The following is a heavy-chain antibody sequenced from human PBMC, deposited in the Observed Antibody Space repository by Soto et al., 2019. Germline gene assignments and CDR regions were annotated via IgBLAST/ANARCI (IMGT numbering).Heavy chain of an antibody. D-gene: IGHD3-10*01. CDR2: IFSSDEK. J-gene: IGHJ4*02. CDR3: ARTTRYFGELSTSYYFDY. CDR1: GFSLNNARMG. Sequence: QVTLKESGPVLLKPTETLTLTCTVSGFSLNNARMGVTWIRQPPGKALEWLAHIFSSDEKSYITSLRSRLTISKDTSKSQVVLTMTDMDPVDTATYYCARTTRYFGELSTSYYFDYWGQGTLVTVSS. V-gene: IGHV2-26*01.